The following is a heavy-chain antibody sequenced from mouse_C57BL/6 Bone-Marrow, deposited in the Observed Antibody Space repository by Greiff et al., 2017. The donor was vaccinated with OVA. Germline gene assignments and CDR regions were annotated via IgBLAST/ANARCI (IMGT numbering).Heavy chain of an antibody. J-gene: IGHJ2*01. Sequence: VQLQQSGAELVRPGASVKLSCTASGFNIKDDYMHWVKQRPEQGLEWIGWIDPENGDTEYASKFQGKATITADTSSNTAYLQLSSLTSEDTAVYYCTTGLCPFDYWGQGTTLTVSS. CDR3: TTGLCPFDY. D-gene: IGHD3-1*01. CDR1: GFNIKDDY. CDR2: IDPENGDT. V-gene: IGHV14-4*01.